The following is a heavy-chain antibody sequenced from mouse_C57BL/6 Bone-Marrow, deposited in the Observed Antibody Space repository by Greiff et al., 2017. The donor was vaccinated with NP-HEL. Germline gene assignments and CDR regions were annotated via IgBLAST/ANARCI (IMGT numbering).Heavy chain of an antibody. CDR2: IYPSDSET. Sequence: VQLQQPGAELVRPGSSVKLSCKASGYTFTSYWMDWVKQRPGQGLEWIGNIYPSDSETHYNQKFKDKATLTVDKSSSTAYMQLSSLTSEDSAVYYCARYTTVAPFDYWGQGTTLTVSS. V-gene: IGHV1-61*01. D-gene: IGHD1-1*01. J-gene: IGHJ2*01. CDR1: GYTFTSYW. CDR3: ARYTTVAPFDY.